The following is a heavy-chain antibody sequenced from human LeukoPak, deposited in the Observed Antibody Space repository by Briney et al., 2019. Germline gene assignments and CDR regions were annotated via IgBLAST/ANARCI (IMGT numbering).Heavy chain of an antibody. CDR2: INWNGGST. CDR3: ARARVGATTFDY. V-gene: IGHV3-20*04. D-gene: IGHD1-26*01. Sequence: GGSLRLSCAASGFTFDDYGMSWVRQAPGKGLEWVSGINWNGGSTGYADSVKGRFTISRDNAKDSLYLQMNSLRAEDTALYYCARARVGATTFDYWGQGTLVTVSS. CDR1: GFTFDDYG. J-gene: IGHJ4*02.